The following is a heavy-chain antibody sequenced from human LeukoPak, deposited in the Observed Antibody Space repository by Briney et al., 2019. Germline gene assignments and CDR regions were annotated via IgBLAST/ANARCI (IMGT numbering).Heavy chain of an antibody. CDR1: GYTFTSYY. CDR3: ARNQYSDRWTGSPYYYYGMDV. Sequence: ASVKVSCKASGYTFTSYYMHWVRQVPGQGLEWMGIINPSGGSTSYAQKFQGRVTMTRDTSTSTVYMELSSLRSEDTAVYNCARNQYSDRWTGSPYYYYGMDVWGQGTTVTVSS. V-gene: IGHV1-46*01. CDR2: INPSGGST. D-gene: IGHD2/OR15-2a*01. J-gene: IGHJ6*02.